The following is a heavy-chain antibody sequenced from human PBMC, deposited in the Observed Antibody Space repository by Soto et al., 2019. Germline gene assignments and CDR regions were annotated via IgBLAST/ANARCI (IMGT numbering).Heavy chain of an antibody. CDR3: ARGGYDFWSGYYFSGGKDYYYYYMDV. Sequence: PSETLSLTCTVSGGSISSYYWSWIRQPPGKGLEWIGYIYYSGSTNYNPSLKSRVTISVDTSKNQFSLKLSSVTAADTAVYYCARGGYDFWSGYYFSGGKDYYYYYMDVWGKGTTVTVSS. J-gene: IGHJ6*03. D-gene: IGHD3-3*01. CDR1: GGSISSYY. V-gene: IGHV4-59*01. CDR2: IYYSGST.